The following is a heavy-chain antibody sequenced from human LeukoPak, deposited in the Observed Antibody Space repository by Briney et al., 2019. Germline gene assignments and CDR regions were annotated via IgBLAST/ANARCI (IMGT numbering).Heavy chain of an antibody. V-gene: IGHV3-43*02. CDR2: ISGDGVST. Sequence: GGSLRLSCVASGLPIADFAMHWVRQAPGKGLEWVSLISGDGVSTFYADSVKGRFSISRDNSKDSLSLEMNSLRTEDTAMYYCARESGKFDYWGQGTLVAVSS. CDR1: GLPIADFA. CDR3: ARESGKFDY. J-gene: IGHJ4*02.